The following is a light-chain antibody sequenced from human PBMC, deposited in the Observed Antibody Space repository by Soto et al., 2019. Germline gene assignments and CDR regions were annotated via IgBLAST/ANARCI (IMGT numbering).Light chain of an antibody. Sequence: EIVLTQSPGTLSLSPGERATLSCRASQSVSSSYLAWHQQKPGQAPRLLIYDASNRATGIPARFSDSGPGTDFTLTISSLEPEDFAVYYCQQRSNWWTFGQGTKVDIK. CDR3: QQRSNWWT. J-gene: IGKJ1*01. CDR2: DAS. CDR1: QSVSSSY. V-gene: IGKV3D-11*02.